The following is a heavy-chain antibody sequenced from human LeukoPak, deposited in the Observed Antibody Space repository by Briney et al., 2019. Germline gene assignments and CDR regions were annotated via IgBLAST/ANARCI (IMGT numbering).Heavy chain of an antibody. Sequence: GGSLRLSCTASGFTFGDYAMSWVRQAPGKGLEWVGFIRSKAYGGTTEYAASVKGRFTISRDDSKSIAYLQMNSLKTEDTAVYYCGSYYAFDIWGQGTMVTVSS. V-gene: IGHV3-49*04. CDR1: GFTFGDYA. CDR2: IRSKAYGGTT. D-gene: IGHD1-26*01. CDR3: GSYYAFDI. J-gene: IGHJ3*02.